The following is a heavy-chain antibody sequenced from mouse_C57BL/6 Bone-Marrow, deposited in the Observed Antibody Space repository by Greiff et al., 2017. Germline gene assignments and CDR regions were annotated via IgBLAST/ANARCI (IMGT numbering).Heavy chain of an antibody. CDR3: SREWYAMDY. CDR1: GFTFSDYY. Sequence: EVKLVESGGGLVQPGGSLKLSCAASGFTFSDYYMYWVRQTPEKRLEWVAYISNGGGSTYYPDTVKGRFTISRDNAKNTLYLQMSRLQSEDTAMYYCSREWYAMDYWGQGTSVTVSS. CDR2: ISNGGGST. V-gene: IGHV5-12*01. J-gene: IGHJ4*01.